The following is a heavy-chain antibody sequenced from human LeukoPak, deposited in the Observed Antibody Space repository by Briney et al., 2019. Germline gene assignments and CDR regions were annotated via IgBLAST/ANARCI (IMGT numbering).Heavy chain of an antibody. D-gene: IGHD3-22*01. J-gene: IGHJ4*02. CDR1: GGTFSSYA. V-gene: IGHV1-69*13. Sequence: ASVKVSCKASGGTFSSYAISWVRQAPGQGLEWMGGIIPIFGTANYAQKFQGRVTITADESTSTAYMELSSLRSEDTAVYYCARVGQDYYDSSGYYRCWGQGTLVTVSS. CDR2: IIPIFGTA. CDR3: ARVGQDYYDSSGYYRC.